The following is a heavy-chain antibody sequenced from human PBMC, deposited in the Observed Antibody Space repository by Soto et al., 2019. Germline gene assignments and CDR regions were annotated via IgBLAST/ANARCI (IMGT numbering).Heavy chain of an antibody. Sequence: GASVKVSCKASGYTFTSYYMHWVRQAPGQGLEWMGIINPSGGSTSYAQKFQGRVTMTRDTSTSTVYMELSSLRSEDTAVYYCASGVAINRHDYYYYMDVWGKGTTVTFSS. CDR2: INPSGGST. J-gene: IGHJ6*03. CDR1: GYTFTSYY. CDR3: ASGVAINRHDYYYYMDV. V-gene: IGHV1-46*03. D-gene: IGHD3-3*01.